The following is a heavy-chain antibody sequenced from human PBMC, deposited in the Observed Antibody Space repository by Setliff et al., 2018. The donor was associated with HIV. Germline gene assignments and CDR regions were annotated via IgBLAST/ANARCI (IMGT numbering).Heavy chain of an antibody. CDR2: IYIYNSGST. Sequence: SETLSLTCSVSGGSFSGYYWSWIRQPPGKGLEWIGYIYIYNSGSTNYNPSLESRLTISIDTSQNHFSLKLTSVTAADTALYFCSRGTYYKGLDPWGQGTLVTVS. D-gene: IGHD3-10*01. V-gene: IGHV4-59*12. CDR1: GGSFSGYY. J-gene: IGHJ5*02. CDR3: SRGTYYKGLDP.